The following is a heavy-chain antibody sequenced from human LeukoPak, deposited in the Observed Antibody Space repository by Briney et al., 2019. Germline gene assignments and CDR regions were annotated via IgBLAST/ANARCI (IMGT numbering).Heavy chain of an antibody. CDR3: ARGYGYDILTGYYMGLRY. CDR1: GFTFSSYG. Sequence: PGRSLRLSCAASGFTFSSYGMHWVGQAPGKGLECVAVIWYDGSNKYYADSVKGRFTISRDNSKNTLYLQMNSLRAENTAVYYCARGYGYDILTGYYMGLRYWGQGTLVTVSS. V-gene: IGHV3-33*01. J-gene: IGHJ4*02. D-gene: IGHD3-9*01. CDR2: IWYDGSNK.